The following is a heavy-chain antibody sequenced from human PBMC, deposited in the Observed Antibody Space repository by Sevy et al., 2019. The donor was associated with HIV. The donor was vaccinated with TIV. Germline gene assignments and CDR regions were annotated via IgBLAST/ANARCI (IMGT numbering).Heavy chain of an antibody. CDR1: GYTLTELS. V-gene: IGHV1-24*01. D-gene: IGHD2-15*01. Sequence: ASVKVSCKVSGYTLTELSMHWVRQAPGKGLEWMGGFDPEDGETNYAQKFQGRVTMTEDTSTDTDYMELSSLRSEDTAVYYCATLVAANRYYYYGMDVWGQGTTVTASS. CDR2: FDPEDGET. J-gene: IGHJ6*02. CDR3: ATLVAANRYYYYGMDV.